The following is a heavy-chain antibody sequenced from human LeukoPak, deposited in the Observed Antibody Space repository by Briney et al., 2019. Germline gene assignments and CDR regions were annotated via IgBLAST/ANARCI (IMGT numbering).Heavy chain of an antibody. D-gene: IGHD3-9*01. Sequence: ASVKVSCKASGRTFSTFAISWVRQAPGQGLEWMGRIIPILSTPNYAQNFQGRVTITADRSTSTVYMELTSLTSEDSAVYYCARGLLTHDAFDIWGQGTMVTVSS. CDR1: GRTFSTFA. J-gene: IGHJ3*02. CDR2: IIPILSTP. CDR3: ARGLLTHDAFDI. V-gene: IGHV1-69*04.